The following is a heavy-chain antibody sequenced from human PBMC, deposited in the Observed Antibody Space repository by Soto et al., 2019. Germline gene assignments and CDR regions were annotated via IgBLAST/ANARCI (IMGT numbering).Heavy chain of an antibody. D-gene: IGHD1-26*01. CDR3: ARGRTSGSYRLGGSDY. CDR2: INHSGST. CDR1: GGSFSGYY. V-gene: IGHV4-34*01. J-gene: IGHJ4*02. Sequence: SETLSLTCAVYGGSFSGYYWSWIRQPPGKGLEWIGEINHSGSTNYNPSLKSRVTISVDTSKNQFSLRLSSVTAADTAVYYCARGRTSGSYRLGGSDYWGQGTLVTVSS.